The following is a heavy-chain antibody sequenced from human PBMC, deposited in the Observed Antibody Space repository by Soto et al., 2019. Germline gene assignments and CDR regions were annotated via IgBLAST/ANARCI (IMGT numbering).Heavy chain of an antibody. V-gene: IGHV4-59*11. CDR1: DGTIISHY. J-gene: IGHJ6*03. Sequence: PSTVADGTIISHYGRRIRQPPGKGLEWIGYVDYSGSTNYNPSLKSRVTISVDTSKNQFSLRLSSVTAADTAVYYCAREGSGSGSYYYYYYMDVWGKGTTVTVYS. CDR3: AREGSGSGSYYYYYYMDV. D-gene: IGHD3-10*01. CDR2: VDYSGST.